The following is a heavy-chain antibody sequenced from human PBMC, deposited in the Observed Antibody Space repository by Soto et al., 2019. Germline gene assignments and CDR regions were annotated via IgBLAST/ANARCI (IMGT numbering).Heavy chain of an antibody. V-gene: IGHV1-18*01. CDR3: ARERTGTTSMDV. CDR2: ISPYNDDT. Sequence: ASVKVSCKTSGYTFINYGISWVRQAPGQGPEWMGWISPYNDDTKYAQKFQGRVTMTTDTSTRTAYMEMRSLRSDDTAIYYCARERTGTTSMDVWGQGTTVTVSS. J-gene: IGHJ6*02. CDR1: GYTFINYG. D-gene: IGHD1-1*01.